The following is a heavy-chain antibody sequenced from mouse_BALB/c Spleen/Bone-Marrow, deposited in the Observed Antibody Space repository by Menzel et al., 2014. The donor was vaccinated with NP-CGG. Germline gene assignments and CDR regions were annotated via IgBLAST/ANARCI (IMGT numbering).Heavy chain of an antibody. J-gene: IGHJ2*01. Sequence: QVQLKQSGPELVKPGASVKISCKASGYAFSSSWMNWVKQRPGQGLEWIGRIYPGDGDTNYNGKFKGKATLTADKSSSTACMQLSSLTSVDSAVYFCARGGNYRFDYWGQGTTLTVSS. D-gene: IGHD2-1*01. V-gene: IGHV1-82*01. CDR3: ARGGNYRFDY. CDR1: GYAFSSSW. CDR2: IYPGDGDT.